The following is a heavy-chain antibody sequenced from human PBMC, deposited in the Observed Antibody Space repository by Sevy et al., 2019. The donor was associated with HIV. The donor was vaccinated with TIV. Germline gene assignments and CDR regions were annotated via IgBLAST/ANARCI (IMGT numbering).Heavy chain of an antibody. CDR2: INPGNGNT. V-gene: IGHV1-3*01. CDR1: GYTFTSYA. Sequence: ASVKVSCNASGYTFTSYAIHCVRQAPGQRLEWMGWINPGNGNTKNSQKFQGRVTITRDTSASTTYMELSSLRSEDTAVYYCARSVIPTAIFDYWGRGTLVTVSS. D-gene: IGHD2-2*01. CDR3: ARSVIPTAIFDY. J-gene: IGHJ4*02.